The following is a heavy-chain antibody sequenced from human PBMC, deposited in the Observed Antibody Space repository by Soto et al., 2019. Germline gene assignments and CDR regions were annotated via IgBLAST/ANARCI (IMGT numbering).Heavy chain of an antibody. V-gene: IGHV4-34*01. J-gene: IGHJ4*02. D-gene: IGHD6-13*01. Sequence: SSETLSLTCAVYGGSFSGYYWSWIRQPPGKGLEWIGEINHSGSTNYIPSLKSRVTISVDTSKNQFSLNLSSVTAADTAVYYCARGPPRGIADDYWGQGTLVTVSS. CDR1: GGSFSGYY. CDR2: INHSGST. CDR3: ARGPPRGIADDY.